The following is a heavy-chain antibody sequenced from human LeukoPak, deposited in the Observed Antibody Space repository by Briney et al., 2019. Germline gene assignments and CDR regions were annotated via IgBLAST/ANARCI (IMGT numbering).Heavy chain of an antibody. D-gene: IGHD7-27*01. CDR1: GGSISNYF. CDR3: AIRPTGDPKFDY. J-gene: IGHJ4*02. CDR2: IYSSGST. V-gene: IGHV4-59*08. Sequence: SETLSLTCSVSGGSISNYFWNWIRQPPGKGLEWIGYIYSSGSTYYNPSLKSRVTISVDTSKNRFALKLSTVTAADTAVYYCAIRPTGDPKFDYWGQGTLLTVSS.